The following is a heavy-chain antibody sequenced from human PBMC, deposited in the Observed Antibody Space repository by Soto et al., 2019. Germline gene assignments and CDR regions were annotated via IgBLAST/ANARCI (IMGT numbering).Heavy chain of an antibody. Sequence: SETLSLTCAVSGGSIRISVFAWFWQHQGKGLEWSGYIYYSGSTNYNPSLKSRVTISVDTSKNQFSLKLSSVTAADTAVYCRARRYSSGFDYWGQGTLVTVSS. V-gene: IGHV4-59*01. CDR2: IYYSGST. J-gene: IGHJ4*02. CDR1: GGSIRISV. D-gene: IGHD6-19*01. CDR3: ARRYSSGFDY.